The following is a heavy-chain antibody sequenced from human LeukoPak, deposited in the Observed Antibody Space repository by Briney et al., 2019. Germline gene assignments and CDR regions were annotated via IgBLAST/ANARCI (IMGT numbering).Heavy chain of an antibody. CDR2: ISYDGSNK. V-gene: IGHV3-30*18. CDR1: GFTFSSYG. CDR3: AKGFAYYYDSSGYQIDY. D-gene: IGHD3-22*01. Sequence: GGSLRLSCAASGFTFSSYGMHWVRQAPGKGLEWVAVISYDGSNKYYADSVKGRFTISRDNSKNTMYLQMNSLRPEHTALDYCAKGFAYYYDSSGYQIDYWGQGTLVTVSS. J-gene: IGHJ4*02.